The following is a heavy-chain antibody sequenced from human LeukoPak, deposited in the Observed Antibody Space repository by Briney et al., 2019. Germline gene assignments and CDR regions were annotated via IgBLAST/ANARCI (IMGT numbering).Heavy chain of an antibody. V-gene: IGHV3-30*18. CDR1: VFTFSSYG. J-gene: IGHJ4*02. D-gene: IGHD5-12*01. CDR2: ISYDESNR. Sequence: GGSLRLSCAASVFTFSSYGMHWVRQAPGKGLEWVAVISYDESNRLYADSVKGRFTISRDNSKNTLFLQMDSLRPEDTAVYSCAKAGFSGYGGGDYDYWGQGTLVTVSS. CDR3: AKAGFSGYGGGDYDY.